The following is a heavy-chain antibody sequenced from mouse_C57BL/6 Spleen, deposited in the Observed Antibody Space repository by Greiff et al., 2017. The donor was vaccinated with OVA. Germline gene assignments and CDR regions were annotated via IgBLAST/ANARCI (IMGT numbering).Heavy chain of an antibody. D-gene: IGHD2-4*01. CDR3: ARGNYDYDVRGRDV. CDR2: IDPSDSET. V-gene: IGHV1-52*01. CDR1: GYTFTSYW. Sequence: VQLQQPGAELVRPGSSVKLSCKASGYTFTSYWMHWVKQRPIQGLEWIGNIDPSDSETHYNQKFKDKATLTVDKSSSTAYMKLSRLTSEDYEVYYCARGNYDYDVRGRDVWGTGTTVTVSS. J-gene: IGHJ1*03.